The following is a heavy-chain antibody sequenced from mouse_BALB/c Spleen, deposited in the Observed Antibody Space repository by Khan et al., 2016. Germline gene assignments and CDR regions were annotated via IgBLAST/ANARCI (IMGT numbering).Heavy chain of an antibody. Sequence: QVQLKQSGPGLVAPSQSLSITCTVSGFSLTGYGVNWVRQPPGKGLEWLGKIWADGRTDYNSALKSRLSISKDNSKCQVVLKMNKLQTNDTTNYYCSSDYDGFAYWGQGTLVIVSA. CDR1: GFSLTGYG. V-gene: IGHV2-6-7*01. CDR2: IWADGRT. CDR3: SSDYDGFAY. J-gene: IGHJ3*01. D-gene: IGHD2-12*01.